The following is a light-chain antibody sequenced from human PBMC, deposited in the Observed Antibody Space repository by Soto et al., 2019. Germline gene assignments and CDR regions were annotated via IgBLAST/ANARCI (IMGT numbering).Light chain of an antibody. V-gene: IGLV1-44*01. CDR1: SSNIGSNT. CDR3: SDTTTSALAV. CDR2: SNS. Sequence: QSVLTQPPSASGTPGQRVTISCSGSSSNIGSNTVNWYQQLPGTAPKLLVYSNSQRPSGVPDRFSGSKSGTSASLAISGLQSEDEADYFCSDTTTSALAVFGTGTKVTVL. J-gene: IGLJ1*01.